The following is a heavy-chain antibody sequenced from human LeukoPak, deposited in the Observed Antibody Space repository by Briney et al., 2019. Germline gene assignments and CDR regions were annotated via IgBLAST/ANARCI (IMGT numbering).Heavy chain of an antibody. CDR1: GYTFTSYG. Sequence: GASVKVSCKASGYTFTSYGISWVRQAPGQGLEWMGWISAYNGNTNYAQKLQGRVTTTTDTSTSTAYMELRSLRSDDTAVYYCARPLSWFGELLFGGGYYFDYWGQGTLVTVSS. CDR3: ARPLSWFGELLFGGGYYFDY. CDR2: ISAYNGNT. J-gene: IGHJ4*02. V-gene: IGHV1-18*04. D-gene: IGHD3-10*01.